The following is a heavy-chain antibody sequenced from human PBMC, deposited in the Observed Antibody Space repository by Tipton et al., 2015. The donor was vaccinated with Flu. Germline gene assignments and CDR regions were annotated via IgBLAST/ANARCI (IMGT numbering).Heavy chain of an antibody. V-gene: IGHV4-34*01. CDR2: INHSGST. D-gene: IGHD4-17*01. CDR1: GGSFSGYY. J-gene: IGHJ6*02. CDR3: ARGTVTTFLSYYYYYGMDV. Sequence: TLSLTCAVYGGSFSGYYWSWIRQPPGKGLEWIGEINHSGSTNYNPPLKSRVTISVDTSKNHFSLKLSSVTAADTAVYYCARGTVTTFLSYYYYYGMDVWGQRTTVTVSS.